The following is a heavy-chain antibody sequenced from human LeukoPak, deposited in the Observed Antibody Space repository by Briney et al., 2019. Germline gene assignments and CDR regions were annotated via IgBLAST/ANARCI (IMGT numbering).Heavy chain of an antibody. D-gene: IGHD6-19*01. J-gene: IGHJ4*02. CDR3: VRDIGEYNSGWIFFDI. V-gene: IGHV1-18*01. CDR1: GYTFTSFG. CDR2: TIAYNGNT. Sequence: ASVKVFYKASGYTFTSFGIRWVRQAPGQGLELMGWTIAYNGNTNYAQKLQSRVTMTTDTAPRTPYPELKSLRYDDNALFICVRDIGEYNSGWIFFDIWGQGTLGTVSS.